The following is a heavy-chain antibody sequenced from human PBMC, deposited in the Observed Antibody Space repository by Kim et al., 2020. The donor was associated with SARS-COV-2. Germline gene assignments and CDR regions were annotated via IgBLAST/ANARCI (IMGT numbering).Heavy chain of an antibody. CDR2: T. Sequence: TDYNPSLRSRDTISVDTSKSQFSLRINSVIAADTAVYYCARQYFYNYFDAWGQGVLVTVSS. D-gene: IGHD3-3*01. J-gene: IGHJ5*02. V-gene: IGHV4-39*07. CDR3: ARQYFYNYFDA.